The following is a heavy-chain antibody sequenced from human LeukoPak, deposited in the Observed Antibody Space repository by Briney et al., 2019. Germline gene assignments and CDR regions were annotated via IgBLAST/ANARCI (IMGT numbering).Heavy chain of an antibody. CDR1: GGSISSYY. D-gene: IGHD3-10*01. V-gene: IGHV4-59*01. Sequence: PSETLPLTCTVSGGSISSYYWSWIRQPPGKGLEWIGYIYYSGSTNYNPSLKSRVTISVDTSKNQFSLKLSSVTAAVTAVYYCARDRVAGNWGQGTLVTVSS. J-gene: IGHJ4*02. CDR2: IYYSGST. CDR3: ARDRVAGN.